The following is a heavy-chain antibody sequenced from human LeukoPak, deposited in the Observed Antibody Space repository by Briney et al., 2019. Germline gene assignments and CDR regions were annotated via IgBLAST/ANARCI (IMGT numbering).Heavy chain of an antibody. Sequence: SETLSLTCTVSGGSISSYYWSWIRQPPGKGLEWIGYIYYSGSTNYNPSLKSRVTISVDTSKNQFSLKLSSVTAADTAVYYCARKPGSGSYRWGQGTLVTVSS. CDR1: GGSISSYY. V-gene: IGHV4-59*12. CDR2: IYYSGST. CDR3: ARKPGSGSYR. D-gene: IGHD3-10*01. J-gene: IGHJ4*02.